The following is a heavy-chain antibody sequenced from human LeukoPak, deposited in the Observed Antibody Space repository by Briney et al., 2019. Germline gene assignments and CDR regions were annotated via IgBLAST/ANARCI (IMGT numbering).Heavy chain of an antibody. V-gene: IGHV3-30*18. Sequence: GGSLRLSCAASGFTFDDNAMHWVRQAPGKGLDWVAVISYDGSNKYYADSVKGRFTISRDNSKNTLFLQMNSLRAEDTAVYYCAKGSNRGVATIDYWGQGTLVTVSS. CDR1: GFTFDDNA. D-gene: IGHD5-12*01. CDR3: AKGSNRGVATIDY. J-gene: IGHJ4*02. CDR2: ISYDGSNK.